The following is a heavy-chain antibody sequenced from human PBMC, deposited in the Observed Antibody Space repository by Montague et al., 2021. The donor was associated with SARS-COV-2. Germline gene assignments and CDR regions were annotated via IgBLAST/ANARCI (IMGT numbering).Heavy chain of an antibody. CDR3: VATYNGNWYYFDY. V-gene: IGHV4-39*01. D-gene: IGHD6-13*01. J-gene: IGHJ4*02. Sequence: SETLSLTCSVSGGSFSSGDSYWGWLRQAPGKGLEWIGDLHYAGSAYYNPSLRIRVTISADTSKNQFSLKLNSVTAADTAVYYCVATYNGNWYYFDYWGQGTLVTVSS. CDR1: GGSFSSGDSY. CDR2: LHYAGSA.